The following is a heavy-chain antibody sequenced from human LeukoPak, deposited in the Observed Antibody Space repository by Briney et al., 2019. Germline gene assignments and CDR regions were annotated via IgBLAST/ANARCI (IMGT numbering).Heavy chain of an antibody. J-gene: IGHJ4*02. CDR2: ISAYNGNT. Sequence: ASVKVSCKASGYTFTSYGISWVRQAPGQGLEWMGWISAYNGNTNYAQKLQGRVTMTTDTSTSTAYMELRSLRSDDTAVYYCARDSRLQYDFWSGYSGGSVIFDYWGQGTLATVSS. V-gene: IGHV1-18*01. CDR3: ARDSRLQYDFWSGYSGGSVIFDY. CDR1: GYTFTSYG. D-gene: IGHD3-3*01.